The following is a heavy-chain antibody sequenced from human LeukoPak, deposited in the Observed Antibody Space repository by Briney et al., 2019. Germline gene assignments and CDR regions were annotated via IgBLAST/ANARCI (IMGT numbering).Heavy chain of an antibody. J-gene: IGHJ4*02. CDR2: ISGSTGGT. CDR3: AKGGISDY. V-gene: IGHV3-23*01. D-gene: IGHD1-1*01. CDR1: GFTFSVYA. Sequence: PGGSLRLSCAASGFTFSVYAMSWVRQAPGKGLQWVSAISGSTGGTDYADSVKGRFTISRDNSKNTLYLQVNSLRAEDTAVYYCAKGGISDYWGQGTLVTVSS.